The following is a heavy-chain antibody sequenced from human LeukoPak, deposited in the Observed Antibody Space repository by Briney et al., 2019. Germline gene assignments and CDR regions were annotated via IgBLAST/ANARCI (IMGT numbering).Heavy chain of an antibody. CDR2: ISSDGTDA. D-gene: IGHD1-1*01. J-gene: IGHJ4*02. CDR1: GFTFSGYW. V-gene: IGHV3-74*01. CDR3: ARDPGEDTTFDS. Sequence: PGGSLRLSCAASGFTFSGYWMHWVRQIPGKGLVWVSRISSDGTDASYADSVEGRFTISRDNAKNTLYLQLNNLGDEDTGVYFCARDPGEDTTFDSWGQGTLVTVSA.